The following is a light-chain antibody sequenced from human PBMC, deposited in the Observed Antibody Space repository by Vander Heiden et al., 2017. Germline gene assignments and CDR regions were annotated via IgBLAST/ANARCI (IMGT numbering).Light chain of an antibody. Sequence: DIQMTQSPSSLSASVGDRVTITCRASQSISSYLNWYQQKPGKAPKLLIYAASSFQSGVPSRFTATGSVTDFTLTISRLHPEDFATYFCHESDGTPYTF. CDR2: AAS. V-gene: IGKV1-39*01. CDR1: QSISSY. CDR3: HESDGTPYT. J-gene: IGKJ2*01.